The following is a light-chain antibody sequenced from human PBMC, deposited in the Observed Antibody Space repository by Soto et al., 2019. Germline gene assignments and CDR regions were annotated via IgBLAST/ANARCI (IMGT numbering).Light chain of an antibody. J-gene: IGKJ1*01. CDR1: QSVSNNY. CDR3: QQYGRSGT. CDR2: GAS. Sequence: ESVLTQCTGTLSLSPGERANLYCRASQSVSNNYLAWYQQKPGQAPRLLIYGASNRATGIPDRFSGSGSGTDFTLTISRLEPEDFAVYYCQQYGRSGTFGQGTKVDIK. V-gene: IGKV3-20*01.